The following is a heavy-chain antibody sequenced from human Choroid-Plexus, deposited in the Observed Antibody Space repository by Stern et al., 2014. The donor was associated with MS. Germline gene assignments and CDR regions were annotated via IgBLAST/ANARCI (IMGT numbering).Heavy chain of an antibody. D-gene: IGHD2-2*01. CDR3: AKDRQDLTYLFDH. CDR1: GFTFGSCA. CDR2: VSYDGSNK. Sequence: VQLVESGGGVVQPGRPLRLSCVASGFTFGSCAMHWVRQAPGKGLEWVAGVSYDGSNKYYVDSVQGRFTISRDNSQNTLYMQMSSLRPEDTAVYYCAKDRQDLTYLFDHWGQGSLVPVSS. V-gene: IGHV3-30*18. J-gene: IGHJ5*02.